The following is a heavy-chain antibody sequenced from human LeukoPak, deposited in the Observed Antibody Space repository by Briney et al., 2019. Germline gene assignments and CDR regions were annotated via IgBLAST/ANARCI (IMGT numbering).Heavy chain of an antibody. D-gene: IGHD3-16*01. CDR1: GFTFSSYG. V-gene: IGHV3-23*01. CDR3: ARGRAVDI. J-gene: IGHJ3*02. CDR2: ISSSGSNT. Sequence: GGSLRLSCAASGFTFSSYGMSWVRQAPGKGLEWVSSISSSGSNTYYTDSVKGRFTISRDNSKYTLYLQMNSLRVEDTAIYYCARGRAVDIWGRGTMVTVSS.